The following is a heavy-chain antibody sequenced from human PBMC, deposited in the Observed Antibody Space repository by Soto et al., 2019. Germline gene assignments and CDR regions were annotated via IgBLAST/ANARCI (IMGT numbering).Heavy chain of an antibody. J-gene: IGHJ4*02. D-gene: IGHD3-10*01. CDR3: AKPGAKGYYGSGNYFDY. V-gene: IGHV3-30*18. CDR1: GFTFGSYG. Sequence: QVQLVESGGGVVQPGRSLRLSCAASGFTFGSYGMHWVRQAPGKGLEWVAVISYDGSNKYYADSVKGRFTISRDNSKNTLYLQMNSLRAEDTAVYYCAKPGAKGYYGSGNYFDYWGQGTLVTVSS. CDR2: ISYDGSNK.